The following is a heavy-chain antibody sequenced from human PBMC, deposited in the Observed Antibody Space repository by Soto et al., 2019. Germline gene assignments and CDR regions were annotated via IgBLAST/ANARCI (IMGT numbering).Heavy chain of an antibody. J-gene: IGHJ4*02. CDR1: GFTFSNAW. CDR2: IKTDGGST. V-gene: IGHV3-15*07. D-gene: IGHD6-13*01. Sequence: EVQLVESGGGLVKPGGSLRLSCAASGFTFSNAWMNWVRQAPGKGLEWVGRIKTDGGSTDYAAPVKGRFTISRDDSKNMLFLQMDSLKTEDTAVYFCTTYKWAAAGPWYWGQGTLVTVSS. CDR3: TTYKWAAAGPWY.